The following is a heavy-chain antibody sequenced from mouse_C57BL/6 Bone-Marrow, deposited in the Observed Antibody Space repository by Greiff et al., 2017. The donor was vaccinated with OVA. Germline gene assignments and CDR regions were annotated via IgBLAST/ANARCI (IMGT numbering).Heavy chain of an antibody. CDR3: ARVGLPIYRSSMAY. D-gene: IGHD2-3*01. CDR2: INPGSGGT. Sequence: QVQLQQSGAELVRPGTSVKVSCTASGYAFTNYLIEWVKQRPGQGLEWIGVINPGSGGTNYTEKFKGKATLTADTSSSTAYMQLSSLTSEDSAVYYCARVGLPIYRSSMAYWGQGTPVTVSA. V-gene: IGHV1-54*01. CDR1: GYAFTNYL. J-gene: IGHJ3*01.